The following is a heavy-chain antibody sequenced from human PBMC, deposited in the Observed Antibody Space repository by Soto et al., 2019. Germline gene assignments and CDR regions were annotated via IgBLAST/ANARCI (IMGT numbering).Heavy chain of an antibody. CDR2: IIPIFGTA. J-gene: IGHJ6*02. V-gene: IGHV1-69*01. CDR1: GGTFSSYA. Sequence: VKVSCKASGGTFSSYAISWVRQAPGQGLEWMGGIIPIFGTANYAQKFQGRVTITADESTSTVYMELSSLTSKDTAMYFCARAFCGGDCFDNIVYYLYGMDLWGQGTTVTVSS. D-gene: IGHD2-21*02. CDR3: ARAFCGGDCFDNIVYYLYGMDL.